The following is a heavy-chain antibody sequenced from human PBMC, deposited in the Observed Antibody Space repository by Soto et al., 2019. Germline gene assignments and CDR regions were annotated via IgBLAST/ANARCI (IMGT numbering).Heavy chain of an antibody. CDR3: AKDKEPDGAWDIDY. CDR1: GFTFSRYS. D-gene: IGHD4-17*01. J-gene: IGHJ4*01. Sequence: GGSLRLSCAASGFTFSRYSMNWVRQAPGKGLEWVSSISGGNGDTHSADSVTGRFTISRDNSKSTLYLQMNGLRVEDTAIYYCAKDKEPDGAWDIDYWGHGTLVTVSS. V-gene: IGHV3-23*01. CDR2: ISGGNGDT.